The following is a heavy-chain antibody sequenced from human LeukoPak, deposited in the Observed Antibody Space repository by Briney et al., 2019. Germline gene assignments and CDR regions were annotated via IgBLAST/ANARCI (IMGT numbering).Heavy chain of an antibody. J-gene: IGHJ4*02. V-gene: IGHV4-59*01. Sequence: SSETLPLTCTVSGGSISSYYWSWIRQPPGKGLEWIGYIYYSGSTNYNPSLKSRVTISVDTSKNQFSLKLSSVTAADTAVYYCARTAVGYYYGSGSYLGFDYWGQGTLVTVSS. D-gene: IGHD3-10*01. CDR1: GGSISSYY. CDR2: IYYSGST. CDR3: ARTAVGYYYGSGSYLGFDY.